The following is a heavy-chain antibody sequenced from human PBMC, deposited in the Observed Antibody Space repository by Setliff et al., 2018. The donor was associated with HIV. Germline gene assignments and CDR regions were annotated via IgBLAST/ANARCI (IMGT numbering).Heavy chain of an antibody. CDR2: IKKKGDGGTT. D-gene: IGHD6-13*01. V-gene: IGHV3-15*01. Sequence: GGSLRLSCAASGFIFSNARMNWVRQVPGKGLEWVGHIKKKGDGGTTEYATPVKGRFTISRDDSENMLYLQMNDLKTEDTAVYYCMDFAIAGAWDYWGQGTLVTVS. CDR1: GFIFSNAR. J-gene: IGHJ4*02. CDR3: MDFAIAGAWDY.